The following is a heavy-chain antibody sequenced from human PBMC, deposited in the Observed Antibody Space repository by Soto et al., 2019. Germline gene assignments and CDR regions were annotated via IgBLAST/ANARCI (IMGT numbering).Heavy chain of an antibody. CDR2: ISGSGGST. CDR1: GFTFSSYA. J-gene: IGHJ3*02. D-gene: IGHD3-9*01. Sequence: GGSLRLSCAASGFTFSSYAMSWVRQAPGKGLEWVSAISGSGGSTYYADYVKGRFTISRDNSKNTLYLQMNSLRAEDTAVYYCALGAGWGYDILTGYYHDAFDIWGQGTMVTVSS. CDR3: ALGAGWGYDILTGYYHDAFDI. V-gene: IGHV3-23*01.